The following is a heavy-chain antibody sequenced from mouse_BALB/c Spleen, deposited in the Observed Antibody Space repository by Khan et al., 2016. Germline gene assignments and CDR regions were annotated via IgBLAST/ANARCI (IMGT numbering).Heavy chain of an antibody. CDR1: GYSFTDYN. Sequence: VQLQQSGPELVKPGASVKISCKASGYSFTDYNMNWVKQSNGKSLEWIGNIDPYYGGTSYNQKFKGKATLTVDKSSSTAYMQLKRLTSEDSADDYCAKKGDRYGGCAMDYWGQGTSVTVSS. CDR3: AKKGDRYGGCAMDY. J-gene: IGHJ4*01. D-gene: IGHD2-14*01. CDR2: IDPYYGGT. V-gene: IGHV1-39*01.